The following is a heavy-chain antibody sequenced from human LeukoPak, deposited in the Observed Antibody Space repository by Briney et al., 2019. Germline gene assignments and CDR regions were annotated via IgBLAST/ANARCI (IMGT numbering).Heavy chain of an antibody. J-gene: IGHJ4*02. CDR2: TSYDGRNK. D-gene: IGHD6-19*01. CDR1: GFTFRTYN. V-gene: IGHV3-30*04. CDR3: ARETLSGWFDY. Sequence: GGSLRLSCAATGFTFRTYNIYWVRQTPGKGLEWVAVTSYDGRNKFYSDSVKGRFTFSRDNSKNSVYLEMNSLRGEDTALYYCARETLSGWFDYWGQGTLVTVSS.